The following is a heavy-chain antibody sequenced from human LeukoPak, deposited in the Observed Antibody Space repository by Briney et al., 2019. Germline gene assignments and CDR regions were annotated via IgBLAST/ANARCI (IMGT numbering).Heavy chain of an antibody. CDR1: GFTFSSYW. D-gene: IGHD5-24*01. J-gene: IGHJ1*01. CDR2: ISSSGSTI. Sequence: SGGSLRLSCAASGFTFSSYWMSWIRQAPGKGLEWVSYISSSGSTIYYADSVKGRFTISRDNAKNSLYLQMNSLRAEDMALYYCAKDLERWLQSGGFQHWGQGTLVTVSS. V-gene: IGHV3-11*01. CDR3: AKDLERWLQSGGFQH.